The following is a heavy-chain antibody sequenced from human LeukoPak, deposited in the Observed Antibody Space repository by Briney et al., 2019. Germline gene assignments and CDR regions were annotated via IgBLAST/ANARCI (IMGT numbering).Heavy chain of an antibody. CDR3: ARGGGGPYDILTGQLDY. Sequence: ASVKVSCTASGYTFTSYDINWVRQATGQGLEWMGWMNPNSGNTGYAQKFQGRVTMTRNTSISTAYMELSSLRSEDTAVYYCARGGGGPYDILTGQLDYWGQGTLVTVSS. D-gene: IGHD3-9*01. CDR2: MNPNSGNT. J-gene: IGHJ4*02. CDR1: GYTFTSYD. V-gene: IGHV1-8*01.